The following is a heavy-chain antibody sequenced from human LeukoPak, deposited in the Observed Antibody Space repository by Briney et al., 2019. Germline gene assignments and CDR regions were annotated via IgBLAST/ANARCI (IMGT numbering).Heavy chain of an antibody. D-gene: IGHD3-3*01. CDR3: ARGGTRITIVGVIINDFDY. Sequence: SQTLSLTCTVSGGSISSGDYYWSWIRQPPGKGLEWIGYIYHSGNTYYNPSLKSRLTISVDTPRNQFSLKLRSVTAADTAVYYCARGGTRITIVGVIINDFDYWGQGTLVTVSS. V-gene: IGHV4-30-4*08. J-gene: IGHJ4*02. CDR2: IYHSGNT. CDR1: GGSISSGDYY.